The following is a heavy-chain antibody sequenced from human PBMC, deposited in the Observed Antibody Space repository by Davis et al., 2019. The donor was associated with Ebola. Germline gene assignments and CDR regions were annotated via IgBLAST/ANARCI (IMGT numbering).Heavy chain of an antibody. D-gene: IGHD3-3*01. CDR3: AKDKFLETWDDAFDI. CDR1: GFTFSNYA. J-gene: IGHJ3*02. Sequence: GESLKISCAASGFTFSNYAMSRVRQAPGKGLEWVSAISGSGGSTYYADSVKGRFTISRDNSKNTLYLQMSSLRAEDTAVYYCAKDKFLETWDDAFDIWGQGTMVTVSS. V-gene: IGHV3-23*01. CDR2: ISGSGGST.